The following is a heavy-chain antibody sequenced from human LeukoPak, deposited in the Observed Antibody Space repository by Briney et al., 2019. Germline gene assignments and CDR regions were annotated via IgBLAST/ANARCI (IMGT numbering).Heavy chain of an antibody. CDR2: MNRNSGNT. J-gene: IGHJ4*02. D-gene: IGHD6-19*01. CDR3: ARGRRYSSGWPSLDC. Sequence: GASVKVSCKASGYTFTSYDINWVRQATGQGLEWMGWMNRNSGNTGYAQKFQGRVTMTRNTSISTAYMELSSLRSEDTAVYYCARGRRYSSGWPSLDCWGQGTLVTVSS. V-gene: IGHV1-8*01. CDR1: GYTFTSYD.